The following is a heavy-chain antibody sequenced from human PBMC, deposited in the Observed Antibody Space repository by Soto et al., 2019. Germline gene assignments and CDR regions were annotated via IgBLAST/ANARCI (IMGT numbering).Heavy chain of an antibody. Sequence: GGSLILSCPASGFSVSSNYMSWVRQAPGKGLEWVSIIFSGGSTYYADSVKGRFTISRDNSKNTLFLQMNSLRAEDTAVYYCARAPQWGYSVNYYYFGYWGQGTLVTVSS. J-gene: IGHJ4*02. CDR2: IFSGGST. CDR3: ARAPQWGYSVNYYYFGY. D-gene: IGHD1-26*01. V-gene: IGHV3-66*01. CDR1: GFSVSSNY.